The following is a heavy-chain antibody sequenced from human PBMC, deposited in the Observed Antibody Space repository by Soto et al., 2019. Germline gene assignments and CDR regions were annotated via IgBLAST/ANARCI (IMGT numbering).Heavy chain of an antibody. Sequence: SETLSLTCSVSGASIAGSSYWSWIRQPAGKGLEWIGRFSLSGTTNYSPSLRSRVTMSADVSKNQFSLRLTSATAADTALYYCARGMTPPGAPAWYYFDSWGQGTLVTVSS. V-gene: IGHV4-4*07. CDR2: FSLSGTT. CDR3: ARGMTPPGAPAWYYFDS. CDR1: GASIAGSSY. J-gene: IGHJ4*02. D-gene: IGHD2-8*02.